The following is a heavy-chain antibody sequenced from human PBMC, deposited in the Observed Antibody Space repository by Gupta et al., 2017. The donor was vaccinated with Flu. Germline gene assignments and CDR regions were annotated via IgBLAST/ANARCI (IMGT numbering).Heavy chain of an antibody. D-gene: IGHD6-19*01. V-gene: IGHV3-30*03. CDR1: GLPFTAYR. J-gene: IGHJ4*02. CDR3: ARGYSGWYRGGFDH. Sequence: QGNLVESGGGVVQPGRSLSLSCEVSGLPFTAYRMHWLRQAPGKGLEWVALISYDGTNIHYADSVKGRFTVSRDNSKMTLYLQMNSLRVEDTAIYYCARGYSGWYRGGFDHWGQGTLVTVSS. CDR2: ISYDGTNI.